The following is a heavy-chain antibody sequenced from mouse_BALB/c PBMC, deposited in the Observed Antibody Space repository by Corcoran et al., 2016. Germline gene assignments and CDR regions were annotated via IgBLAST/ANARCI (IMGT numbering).Heavy chain of an antibody. V-gene: IGHV14-3*02. CDR3: ANWDWYFDV. D-gene: IGHD4-1*01. CDR2: IDPANGNT. Sequence: EVQLQQSGAEIVKPGASVKLSCTASGFNIKDTYRHWVKQRPEKGLEWIGRIDPANGNTKYDPKFQGKATITADTSSNTAYLQLSSLTSEDTAVYYCANWDWYFDVWGAGTTVTVSS. CDR1: GFNIKDTY. J-gene: IGHJ1*01.